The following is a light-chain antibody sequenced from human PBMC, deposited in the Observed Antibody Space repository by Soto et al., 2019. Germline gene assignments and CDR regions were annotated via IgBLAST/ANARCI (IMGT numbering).Light chain of an antibody. CDR3: QQHSNWIT. Sequence: EIVLTQSPVTLSLSPGERATLSCRASQSVRSSLAWYQQKPGQAPRLLIYDASNRATGIPARFSGSGSGTDFTLTISSLEPEDFAVYYCQQHSNWITFGGGTKVEIK. V-gene: IGKV3-11*01. CDR2: DAS. CDR1: QSVRSS. J-gene: IGKJ4*01.